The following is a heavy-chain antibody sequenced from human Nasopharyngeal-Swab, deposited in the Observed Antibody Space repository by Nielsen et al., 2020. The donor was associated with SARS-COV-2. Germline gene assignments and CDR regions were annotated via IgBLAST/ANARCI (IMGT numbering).Heavy chain of an antibody. Sequence: GESLKISCAASGFTFSSYWMHWVRLAPGKGLVWVARIDGDGSITNYADSMEGRFGISRDNAKNSLYLQMNSLRAEDTALYYCAKDSHYYDSSGYLLPDYWGQGTLVTVSS. CDR2: IDGDGSIT. V-gene: IGHV3-74*01. D-gene: IGHD3-22*01. CDR3: AKDSHYYDSSGYLLPDY. J-gene: IGHJ4*02. CDR1: GFTFSSYW.